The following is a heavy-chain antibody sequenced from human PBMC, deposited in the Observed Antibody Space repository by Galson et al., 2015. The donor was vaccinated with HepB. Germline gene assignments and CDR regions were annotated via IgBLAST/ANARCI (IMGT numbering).Heavy chain of an antibody. CDR3: ASSFGVPAAIYYYMDV. D-gene: IGHD2-2*01. CDR2: IYTSGST. CDR1: GGSISSYY. Sequence: SETLSLTCTVSGGSISSYYWSWIRQPAGKGLEWIGRIYTSGSTNYNPSLKSRVTMSVDTSKNQFSLKLSSVTAADTAVYYCASSFGVPAAIYYYMDVWGKGTTVTVSS. J-gene: IGHJ6*03. V-gene: IGHV4-4*07.